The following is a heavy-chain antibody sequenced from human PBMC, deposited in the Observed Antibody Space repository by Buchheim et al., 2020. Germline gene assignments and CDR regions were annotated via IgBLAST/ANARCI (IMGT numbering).Heavy chain of an antibody. D-gene: IGHD6-6*01. V-gene: IGHV4-31*03. CDR1: GGSISSGGYY. J-gene: IGHJ6*02. Sequence: QVQLQESGPGLVKPSQTLSLTCTVSGGSISSGGYYWSWIRQHPGKGLEWIGYIHYRGSTNYNPSLKSRVTISVDTSKNQFSLKLSSVTAADTAVYYCARVESSSSRGYYYYYGMDVWGQGTT. CDR2: IHYRGST. CDR3: ARVESSSSRGYYYYYGMDV.